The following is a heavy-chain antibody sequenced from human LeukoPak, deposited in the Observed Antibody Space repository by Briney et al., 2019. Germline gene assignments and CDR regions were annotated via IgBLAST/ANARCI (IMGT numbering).Heavy chain of an antibody. D-gene: IGHD2-2*01. J-gene: IGHJ6*02. CDR3: ARREYQLLNYYYYGMDV. V-gene: IGHV4-34*01. Sequence: PSETLSLTCAVYGGSFSGYYWSWIRQPPGKGLEWIGEINHSGSTNYNPSLKIRVTISVDTSKNQFSLKLSSVTAADTAVYYCARREYQLLNYYYYGMDVWGQGTTVTVSS. CDR2: INHSGST. CDR1: GGSFSGYY.